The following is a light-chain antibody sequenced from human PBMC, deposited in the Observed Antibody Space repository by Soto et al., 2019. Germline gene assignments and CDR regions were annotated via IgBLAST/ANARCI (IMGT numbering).Light chain of an antibody. CDR2: AAS. V-gene: IGKV1-12*01. Sequence: DIQMTQSPSSVSASVGDRVTITCRASQAISSWLAWYQQKPGKAPNLLIYAASTLQSGVPSRFSGSGSGTDFTLTISSLQPEDFATYYCQQDNSFPLTFGGGTKVEIK. CDR3: QQDNSFPLT. J-gene: IGKJ4*01. CDR1: QAISSW.